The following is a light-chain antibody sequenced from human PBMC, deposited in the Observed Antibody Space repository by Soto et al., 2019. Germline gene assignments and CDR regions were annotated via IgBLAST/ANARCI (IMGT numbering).Light chain of an antibody. CDR3: QQHNAWPLT. CDR2: GAS. CDR1: QTLGNK. J-gene: IGKJ3*01. V-gene: IGKV3D-15*01. Sequence: EIVMTQSPATLSVSPGETATLSCRASQTLGNKLAWYQQKPGQAPRLLIYGASTRATGIPARFSGSGSGTESTLTINSLQSEDFAIYYCQQHNAWPLTFGPGTKVDLK.